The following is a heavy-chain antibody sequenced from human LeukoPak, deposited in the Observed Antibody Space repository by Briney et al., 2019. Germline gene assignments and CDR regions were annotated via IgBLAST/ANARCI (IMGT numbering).Heavy chain of an antibody. CDR1: GFTFSNAW. J-gene: IGHJ4*02. Sequence: PGGSLRLSCAASGFTFSNAWMSWVRQAPGKGLEWVGRIKSKTDGGTTDYAAPVKGRFTISRDDSKNTLYLQMNSLKTEDTAVYYCTTAGSGYRRAIMHDYWGQGTLVTVSS. V-gene: IGHV3-15*01. CDR3: TTAGSGYRRAIMHDY. D-gene: IGHD5-12*01. CDR2: IKSKTDGGTT.